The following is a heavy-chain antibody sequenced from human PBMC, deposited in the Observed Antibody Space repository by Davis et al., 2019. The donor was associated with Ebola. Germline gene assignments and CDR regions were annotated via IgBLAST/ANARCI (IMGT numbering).Heavy chain of an antibody. CDR1: GFTFSSYS. CDR3: ATSESFFDYAAYFHY. J-gene: IGHJ4*02. V-gene: IGHV3-21*01. Sequence: GGSLRLSCAASGFTFSSYSMNWVRQAPGKGLEWVSSISSSSSYIYYADSVKGRFTISRDNAKNSLYLQMNSLKAEDTAVYFCATSESFFDYAAYFHYWGQGTLLTVSS. CDR2: ISSSSSYI. D-gene: IGHD3-16*01.